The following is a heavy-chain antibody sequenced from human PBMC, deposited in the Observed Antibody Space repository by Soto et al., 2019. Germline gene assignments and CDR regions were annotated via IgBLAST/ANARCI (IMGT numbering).Heavy chain of an antibody. CDR2: ISGSGGHT. V-gene: IGHV3-23*01. D-gene: IGHD3-22*01. J-gene: IGHJ4*02. CDR3: AKDSPLSYSHSGGFSLDH. CDR1: GFTFSSYG. Sequence: TGGSLRLSYAASGFTFSSYGMHWVRQAPGRGLEWVSAISGSGGHTFYADSVKGRFTISRDNSQNSLYLQLDSLRAEDTAVYYCAKDSPLSYSHSGGFSLDHWGQGTLVTVSS.